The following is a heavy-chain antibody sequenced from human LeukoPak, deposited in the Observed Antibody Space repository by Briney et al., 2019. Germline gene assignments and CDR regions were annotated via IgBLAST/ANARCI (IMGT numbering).Heavy chain of an antibody. Sequence: GGSLRLSCAASGFTFSDYYMDWVRQAPGKGLEWVGHIRNKANSYTTEYAASVKGRFTISRDDSKNSLYLQMNSLKTEDTAVYYCTRVANGIDYWGQGTLVTVSS. CDR1: GFTFSDYY. V-gene: IGHV3-72*01. CDR2: IRNKANSYTT. CDR3: TRVANGIDY. J-gene: IGHJ4*02.